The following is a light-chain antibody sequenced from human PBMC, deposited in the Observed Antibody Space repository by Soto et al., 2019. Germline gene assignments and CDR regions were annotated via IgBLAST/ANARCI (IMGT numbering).Light chain of an antibody. V-gene: IGKV1-39*01. CDR1: QGISTY. Sequence: DIQMTQSPSSLSASVGDRVTITCRASQGISTYLNWYQQKPGKAPKLLIYAASSLQSGGPSRFSGSGSETDFTLTIRSLQPEDFATYSGQQSYSTTWTFGQGTKVEIK. CDR3: QQSYSTTWT. CDR2: AAS. J-gene: IGKJ1*01.